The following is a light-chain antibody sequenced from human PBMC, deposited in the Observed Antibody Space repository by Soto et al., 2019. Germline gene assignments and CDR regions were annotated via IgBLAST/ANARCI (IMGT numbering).Light chain of an antibody. V-gene: IGKV1-5*03. CDR1: QSIKSW. CDR2: EAS. Sequence: DIQMTQSTSTLSASVGDRVTITCRASQSIKSWLAWYQQKPGKAPKLLIYEASGLESGVPSRFSGSGSGTEFTLTISRLQPDDFATYFCHSRAFGQGTRLAIK. J-gene: IGKJ5*01. CDR3: HSRA.